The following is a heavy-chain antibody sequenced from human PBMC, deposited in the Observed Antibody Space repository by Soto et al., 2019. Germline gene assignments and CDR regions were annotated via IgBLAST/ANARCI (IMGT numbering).Heavy chain of an antibody. CDR2: ISGTTSTI. Sequence: QVQLVESGGGLVKPGGSLRLSCAASGFTFSDYFMTWIRQAPGKGLEWVSYISGTTSTINYADSVKGRFTISRDNAKNSLYLQMNSLRAEDTAVYFCARVSSGWYEDDYWGQGTLVTVSS. V-gene: IGHV3-11*01. CDR3: ARVSSGWYEDDY. CDR1: GFTFSDYF. D-gene: IGHD6-19*01. J-gene: IGHJ4*02.